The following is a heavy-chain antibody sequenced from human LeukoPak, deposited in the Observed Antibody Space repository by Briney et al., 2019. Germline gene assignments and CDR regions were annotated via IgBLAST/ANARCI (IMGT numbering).Heavy chain of an antibody. V-gene: IGHV3-33*01. J-gene: IGHJ4*02. CDR1: GVTFSRYG. D-gene: IGHD1-26*01. CDR2: IWYDGSNQ. CDR3: ARDLGTVGATRLDY. Sequence: SGGSLRLSCAASGVTFSRYGMHWVRQAPGKGLEWVALIWYDGSNQYYADSVKGRFTISRDNSKNTLYLQMNSLRAEDTAVYYCARDLGTVGATRLDYWGQGTLVTVSS.